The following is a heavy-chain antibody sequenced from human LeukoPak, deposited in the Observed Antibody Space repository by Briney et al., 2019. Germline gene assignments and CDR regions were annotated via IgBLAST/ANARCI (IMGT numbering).Heavy chain of an antibody. CDR2: INHSGST. Sequence: SSETLSLTCAVYGGSFSGYYWSWIRQPPGKGLEWIGEINHSGSTNYNPSLKSRVTISVDTSKNQFSLKLSSVTAADTAVYYCARGHSSGSYSRFYYYGMDVWGQGTTVTVSS. CDR1: GGSFSGYY. V-gene: IGHV4-34*01. J-gene: IGHJ6*02. D-gene: IGHD3-10*01. CDR3: ARGHSSGSYSRFYYYGMDV.